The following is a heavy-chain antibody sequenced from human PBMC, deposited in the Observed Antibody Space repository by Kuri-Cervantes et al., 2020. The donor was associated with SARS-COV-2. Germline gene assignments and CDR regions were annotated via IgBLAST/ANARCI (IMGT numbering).Heavy chain of an antibody. CDR3: ARTVIYYYYYMDV. CDR2: IYTSGST. D-gene: IGHD4-11*01. CDR1: GGSISSGSYY. J-gene: IGHJ6*03. Sequence: SETLSLTCTVSGGSISSGSYYWSWIRQPAGKGLEWIGRIYTSGSTNYNPSLKSRVTMSVDTSKNQFSLKLSSVTAADTAVYYCARTVIYYYYYMDVWGKGATVTVSS. V-gene: IGHV4-61*02.